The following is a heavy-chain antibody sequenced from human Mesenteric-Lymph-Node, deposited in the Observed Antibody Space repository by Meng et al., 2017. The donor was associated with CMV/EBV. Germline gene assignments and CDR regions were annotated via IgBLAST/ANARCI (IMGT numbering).Heavy chain of an antibody. D-gene: IGHD2-2*01. CDR2: IRYDGNNK. CDR3: AKDRYCSSTSCYSIDYYGMDV. J-gene: IGHJ6*02. Sequence: GESLKISCAASGFSFSDYGMHWVRQAPGKGLEWVALIRYDGNNKYYADSVKGRFTISRDNSKNTLYLQMNSLRAEDTAVYYCAKDRYCSSTSCYSIDYYGMDVWGQGTTVTVSS. CDR1: GFSFSDYG. V-gene: IGHV3-30*02.